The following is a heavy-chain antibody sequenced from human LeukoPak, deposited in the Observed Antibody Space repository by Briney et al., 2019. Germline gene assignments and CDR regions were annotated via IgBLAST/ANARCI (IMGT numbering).Heavy chain of an antibody. CDR1: GFTFSNCA. D-gene: IGHD2-2*01. J-gene: IGHJ4*02. CDR3: ASGPAANLGPLDY. Sequence: GGSLRLSCAASGFTFSNCAMAWVRQIPGKGLEWVSVFSGSGGSTYYADSVKGRFTVSRDNSKNTLYLQMNNLRVDDTAIYYCASGPAANLGPLDYWGQGTLVTVSS. V-gene: IGHV3-23*01. CDR2: FSGSGGST.